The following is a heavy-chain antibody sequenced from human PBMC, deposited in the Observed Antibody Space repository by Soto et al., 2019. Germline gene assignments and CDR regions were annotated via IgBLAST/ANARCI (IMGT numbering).Heavy chain of an antibody. CDR2: INPSSKET. CDR3: AREWYPRFDP. CDR1: GYSFSSYG. D-gene: IGHD6-13*01. J-gene: IGHJ5*02. V-gene: IGHV1-18*01. Sequence: QVLLVQSGPEVKKPGASMKVSCKASGYSFSSYGITWVRQAPGRGLEWMGWINPSSKETNYAQRFQGRVTVTTDTSTPTAYIELRNLKDDDTPVYYCAREWYPRFDPWGPGTLVTVSS.